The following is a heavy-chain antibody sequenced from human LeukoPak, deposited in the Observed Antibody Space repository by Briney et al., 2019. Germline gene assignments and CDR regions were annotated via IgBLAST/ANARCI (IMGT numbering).Heavy chain of an antibody. J-gene: IGHJ4*02. V-gene: IGHV4-59*08. D-gene: IGHD2-2*01. CDR2: IYYSGST. CDR3: ARQASCSGTNCYPFDY. Sequence: SETLSLTCTVSGGSISSYYWSWIRQPPGKRLEWIGYIYYSGSTNYNPSLKTRVTISLDTSKNQFSLKLSSVTAADTAVYYCARQASCSGTNCYPFDYWGQGTLVTVSS. CDR1: GGSISSYY.